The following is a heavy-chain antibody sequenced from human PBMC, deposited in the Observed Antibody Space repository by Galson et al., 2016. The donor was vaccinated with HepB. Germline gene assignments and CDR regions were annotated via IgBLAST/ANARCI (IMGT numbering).Heavy chain of an antibody. CDR2: ISDDGNKK. CDR3: ARVLTFAVGTWPPYPGY. D-gene: IGHD2/OR15-2a*01. CDR1: SFTFSSYA. V-gene: IGHV3-30*04. Sequence: SLRLSCAPSSFTFSSYAMHWVRQAPGKGLEWVAVISDDGNKKYYADSVRGRFTISRDNSKNMLYLQMNSLIPEDTSVYYCARVLTFAVGTWPPYPGYWGQGTLVTVSS. J-gene: IGHJ4*02.